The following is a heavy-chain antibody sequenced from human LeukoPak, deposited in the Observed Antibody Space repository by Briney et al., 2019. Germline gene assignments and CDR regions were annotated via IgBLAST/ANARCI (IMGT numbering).Heavy chain of an antibody. CDR1: GFTVSSNY. Sequence: GGSLRLSCAASGFTVSSNYMSWVRQAPGKGLEWVSVIYSGGSTYYADSVKGRFTISRDNAKNSLYLQMNSLRAEDTAVYYCARETPDSSGWDWGQGTLVTVSS. V-gene: IGHV3-66*01. J-gene: IGHJ4*02. D-gene: IGHD6-19*01. CDR3: ARETPDSSGWD. CDR2: IYSGGST.